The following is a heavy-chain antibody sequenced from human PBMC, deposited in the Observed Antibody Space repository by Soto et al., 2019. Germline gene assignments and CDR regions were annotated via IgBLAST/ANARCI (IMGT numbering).Heavy chain of an antibody. Sequence: SETLSLTCTVSGGSISSSSYYWGWIRQPPGKGLEWIGSIYYSGSTYYNPSLKSRVTISVDTSKNQFSLKLSSVTAADTAVYYCARDYLITGSERGFWDLFDPWGQGTLVTVSS. J-gene: IGHJ5*02. D-gene: IGHD1-20*01. V-gene: IGHV4-39*07. CDR2: IYYSGST. CDR3: ARDYLITGSERGFWDLFDP. CDR1: GGSISSSSYY.